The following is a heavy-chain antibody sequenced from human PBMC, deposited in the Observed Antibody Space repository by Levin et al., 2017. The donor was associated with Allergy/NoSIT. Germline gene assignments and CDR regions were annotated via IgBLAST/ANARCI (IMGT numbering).Heavy chain of an antibody. D-gene: IGHD4-11*01. J-gene: IGHJ6*02. CDR2: IYNSGST. V-gene: IGHV4-31*03. Sequence: SQTLSLTCTVSGGSISSGSYYWSWIRQHPGKGLEWIGYIYNSGSTYYNPSLKSRVTISVDTSKNQFSLKLTSVTAADTAVYYCARSGTTVNYYYYYGMDVWGQGTTVTVSS. CDR3: ARSGTTVNYYYYYGMDV. CDR1: GGSISSGSYY.